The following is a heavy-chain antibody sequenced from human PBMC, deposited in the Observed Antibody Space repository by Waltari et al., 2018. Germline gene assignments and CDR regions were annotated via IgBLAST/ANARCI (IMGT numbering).Heavy chain of an antibody. V-gene: IGHV3-9*01. CDR1: GFTFDDYA. CDR3: AKDPYPYGDYGGYYFDY. Sequence: EVQLVESGGGLVQPGRSLRLSCAASGFTFDDYAMHWVRQAPGKGLEWVSGIRWNSGSIGYADSVKGRFTISRDNAKNSLYLQMNSLRAEDTALYYCAKDPYPYGDYGGYYFDYWGQGTLVTVSS. J-gene: IGHJ4*02. CDR2: IRWNSGSI. D-gene: IGHD4-17*01.